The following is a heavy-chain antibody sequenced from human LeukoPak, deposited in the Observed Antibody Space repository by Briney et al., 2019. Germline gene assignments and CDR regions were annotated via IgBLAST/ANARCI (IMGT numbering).Heavy chain of an antibody. V-gene: IGHV3-30*04. CDR1: GFTFSSYA. J-gene: IGHJ4*02. CDR2: ISYDGSNK. CDR3: ARGGPEYCSGGSCFYFDY. D-gene: IGHD2-15*01. Sequence: PGGSLRLSCAASGFTFSSYAMHWARQAPGKGLEWVAVISYDGSNKYYADSVRGRFTISRDNSKNTLYLQMNSLRAEDTAVYYCARGGPEYCSGGSCFYFDYWGQGTLVTVSS.